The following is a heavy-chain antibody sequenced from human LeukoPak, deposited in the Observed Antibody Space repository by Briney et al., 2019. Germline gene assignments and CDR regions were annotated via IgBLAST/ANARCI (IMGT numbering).Heavy chain of an antibody. J-gene: IGHJ6*03. CDR1: GFTFSSYS. CDR2: ISSSSSYI. D-gene: IGHD1-1*01. Sequence: GGSPRLSCAASGFTFSSYSMNWVRQAPGKGLEWVSSISSSSSYIYYADSVKGRFTISRDNAKNSLYLQMNSLRAEDTAVYYCARNSVTTYYYYYYMDVWGKGTTVTVSS. CDR3: ARNSVTTYYYYYYMDV. V-gene: IGHV3-21*01.